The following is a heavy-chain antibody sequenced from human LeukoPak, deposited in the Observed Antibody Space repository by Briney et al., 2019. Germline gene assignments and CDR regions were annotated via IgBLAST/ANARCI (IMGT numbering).Heavy chain of an antibody. CDR3: ARHYSSTTGFDP. D-gene: IGHD2-2*01. Sequence: SETLSLTCTVSGGSISSYYWSWIRQPPGKGLEWIGYIYYSGSTNYNPSLKSRVTISVDTSKNHFSLKLRSVTAADTAVYYCARHYSSTTGFDPWGQGTLVTVSS. CDR1: GGSISSYY. CDR2: IYYSGST. J-gene: IGHJ5*02. V-gene: IGHV4-59*08.